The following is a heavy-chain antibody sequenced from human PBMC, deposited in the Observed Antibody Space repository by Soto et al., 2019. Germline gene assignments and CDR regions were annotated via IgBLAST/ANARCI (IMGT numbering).Heavy chain of an antibody. CDR2: IYYSGST. V-gene: IGHV4-30-4*01. CDR1: GGSISSGDYY. CDR3: ARERTGIAAAGLYNWFDP. J-gene: IGHJ5*02. Sequence: SETLSLTCTVSGGSISSGDYYWSWIRQPPGKGLEWIGYIYYSGSTYYNPSLKSRVTISVDTSKNQFSLKLSSVTAADTAVYYCARERTGIAAAGLYNWFDPWGQGTLVTVSS. D-gene: IGHD6-13*01.